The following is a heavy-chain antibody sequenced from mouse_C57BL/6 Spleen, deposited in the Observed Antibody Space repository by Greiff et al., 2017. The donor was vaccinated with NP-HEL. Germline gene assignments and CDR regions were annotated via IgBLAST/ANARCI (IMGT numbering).Heavy chain of an antibody. CDR1: GYTFTSYW. Sequence: VQLQQPGAELVKPGASVKLSCKASGYTFTSYWMQWVKQRPGQGLEWIGEIDPSDSYTNYNQKFKGKATLTVDTSSSTAYMQLSSLTSEDSAVYYCARQYSNYFDYWGQGTTLTVSS. V-gene: IGHV1-50*01. D-gene: IGHD2-5*01. CDR2: IDPSDSYT. J-gene: IGHJ2*01. CDR3: ARQYSNYFDY.